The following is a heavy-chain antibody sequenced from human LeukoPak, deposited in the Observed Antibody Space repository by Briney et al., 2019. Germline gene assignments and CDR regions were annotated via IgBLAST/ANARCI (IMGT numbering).Heavy chain of an antibody. CDR3: ARWGTYYDILTGPGGHYGMDV. J-gene: IGHJ6*02. CDR1: GFTFSSYG. D-gene: IGHD3-9*01. V-gene: IGHV3-30*03. CDR2: ISYDGSNK. Sequence: GGSLRLSCAASGFTFSSYGMHWVRQAPGKGLEWVAVISYDGSNKYYADSVKGRFTISRDNSKNTLYLQMNSLRAEDTAVYYCARWGTYYDILTGPGGHYGMDVWGQGTTVTVSS.